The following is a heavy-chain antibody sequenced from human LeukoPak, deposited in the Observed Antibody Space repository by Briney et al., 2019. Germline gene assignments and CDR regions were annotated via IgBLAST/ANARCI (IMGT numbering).Heavy chain of an antibody. V-gene: IGHV1-46*01. Sequence: ASVKVSCKASGYTFTSYYMHWVRQAPGQGLEWMGIINPSGGSTSYSQKFQGRVSMTRDTSTSTVYMELSSLRSEDTAVYYCARDKTPRAGWVRDAFDIWGQGTMVTVSS. CDR2: INPSGGST. J-gene: IGHJ3*02. D-gene: IGHD6-13*01. CDR3: ARDKTPRAGWVRDAFDI. CDR1: GYTFTSYY.